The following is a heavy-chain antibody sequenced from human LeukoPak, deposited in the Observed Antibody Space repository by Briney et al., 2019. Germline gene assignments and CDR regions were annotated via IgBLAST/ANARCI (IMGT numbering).Heavy chain of an antibody. J-gene: IGHJ5*02. Sequence: GGSLRLSCAASGFTFNNYNMNWVRQAPGKALEWVSSITSSSTYIFYADSVKGRFTISRDNSKNTLYLQMNSLRAEDTAVYYCAGYCSTTTCYSSPNWFDPWGQGTLVTVSS. D-gene: IGHD2-2*01. CDR3: AGYCSTTTCYSSPNWFDP. V-gene: IGHV3-21*04. CDR2: ITSSSTYI. CDR1: GFTFNNYN.